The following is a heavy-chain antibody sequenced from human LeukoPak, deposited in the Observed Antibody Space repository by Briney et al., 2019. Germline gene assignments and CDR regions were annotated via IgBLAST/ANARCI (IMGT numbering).Heavy chain of an antibody. V-gene: IGHV3-21*06. CDR2: ISSGSHHK. Sequence: PGGSLRLSCAGSGFTSSRFSMIWVRQAPGKGLEWVASISSGSHHKYHADSLKGRFTISRDNDKNSLFLQMNSLRAEDTALYYCATRLTADSYEASDIWGQGTMVTVSS. D-gene: IGHD6-13*01. J-gene: IGHJ3*02. CDR1: GFTSSRFS. CDR3: ATRLTADSYEASDI.